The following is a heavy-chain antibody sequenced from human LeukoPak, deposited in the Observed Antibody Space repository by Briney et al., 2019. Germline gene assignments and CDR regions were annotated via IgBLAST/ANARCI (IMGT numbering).Heavy chain of an antibody. D-gene: IGHD3-22*01. CDR1: GGTFSSYA. Sequence: SVKVSCKASGGTFSSYAISWVQQAPGQGLEWMGGIIPIFGTANYAQKFQGRVTITTDESTSTAYMELSSLRSEDTAVYYCASLYYYDSSGSAGYYYYMDVWGKGTTVTVSS. V-gene: IGHV1-69*05. J-gene: IGHJ6*03. CDR3: ASLYYYDSSGSAGYYYYMDV. CDR2: IIPIFGTA.